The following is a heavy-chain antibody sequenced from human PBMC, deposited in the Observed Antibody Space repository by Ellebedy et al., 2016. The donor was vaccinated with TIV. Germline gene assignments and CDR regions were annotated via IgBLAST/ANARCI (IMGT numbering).Heavy chain of an antibody. V-gene: IGHV3-53*01. J-gene: IGHJ4*02. CDR1: GFTVGNNF. D-gene: IGHD1-1*01. CDR3: ARKTDTGTSGDY. CDR2: ISSGRST. Sequence: GESLKISCAASGFTVGNNFMSWVRQAPGKGLELVSLISSGRSTDYADSVKGRFTISRDSSKNTLYLQMNSLRAEYTAMDYCARKTDTGTSGDYWGQGTPVTVSS.